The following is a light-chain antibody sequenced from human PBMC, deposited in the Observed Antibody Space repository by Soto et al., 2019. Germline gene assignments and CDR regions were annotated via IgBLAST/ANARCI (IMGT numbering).Light chain of an antibody. V-gene: IGKV1-5*03. CDR3: QQYNSSPLT. CDR1: QSITNW. Sequence: DIQLTQSPSTLSASVGDRVTITCRASQSITNWLACYQQKAGKAPKVLIHMASSLKSGVPSRFSGSGSGTEFTLTISSLQPDDFATYYCQQYNSSPLTFGGGTKVDIK. CDR2: MAS. J-gene: IGKJ4*01.